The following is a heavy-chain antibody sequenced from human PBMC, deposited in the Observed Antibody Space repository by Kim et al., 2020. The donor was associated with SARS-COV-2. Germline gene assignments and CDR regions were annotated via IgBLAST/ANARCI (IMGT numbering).Heavy chain of an antibody. Sequence: GGSLRLSCAASGFTFSSYEMNWVRQAPGKGLEWVSYISSSGSTIYYADSVKGRFTISRDNAKNSLYLQMNSLRAEDTAVYYCAREDYDILTGHNWFDPCGQGTLVTVSS. CDR2: ISSSGSTI. D-gene: IGHD3-9*01. J-gene: IGHJ5*02. V-gene: IGHV3-48*03. CDR3: AREDYDILTGHNWFDP. CDR1: GFTFSSYE.